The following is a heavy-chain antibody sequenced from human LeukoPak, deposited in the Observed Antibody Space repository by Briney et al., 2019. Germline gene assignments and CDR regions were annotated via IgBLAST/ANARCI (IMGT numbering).Heavy chain of an antibody. J-gene: IGHJ4*02. CDR2: IYTSGST. V-gene: IGHV4-4*07. CDR1: GGSISSYY. CDR3: ARAASSYDSSGYTSSYYFDY. Sequence: PETLSLTCTVSGGSISSYYWSWIRQPAGKGLEWIGRIYTSGSTNYNPSLKSRVTMSVDTSKNQFSLKLSSVTAADTAVYYCARAASSYDSSGYTSSYYFDYWGQGTLVTVSS. D-gene: IGHD3-22*01.